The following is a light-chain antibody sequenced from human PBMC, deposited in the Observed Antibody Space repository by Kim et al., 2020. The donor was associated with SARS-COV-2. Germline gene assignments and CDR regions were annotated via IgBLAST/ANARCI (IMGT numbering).Light chain of an antibody. Sequence: DIHMTQSPSSLSASVGDRVTITCRASQAISNYVDWYQQKPGKAPKLLIYAASSLQRGVPSRFSGSGSGTDFTLTINSLQPEDFATYYCQQSYTTPRTFGAGTKVDIK. CDR3: QQSYTTPRT. CDR1: QAISNY. J-gene: IGKJ4*02. CDR2: AAS. V-gene: IGKV1-39*01.